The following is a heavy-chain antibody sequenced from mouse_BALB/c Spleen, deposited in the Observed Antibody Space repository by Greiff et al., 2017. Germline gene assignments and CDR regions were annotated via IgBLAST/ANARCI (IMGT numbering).Heavy chain of an antibody. J-gene: IGHJ1*01. CDR3: ARPFYYDYDGRWYFDG. D-gene: IGHD2-4*01. CDR2: IWWNDDK. V-gene: IGHV8-8*01. Sequence: QVTLKVSGPGILQPSQTLSLTCSFSGFSLSTSGMSVGWIRQPSGKGLEWLAHIWWNDDKYYNPALKSRLTISKDTSNNQVFLKIASVVTADTATYYCARPFYYDYDGRWYFDGWGAGTTVTVSS. CDR1: GFSLSTSGMS.